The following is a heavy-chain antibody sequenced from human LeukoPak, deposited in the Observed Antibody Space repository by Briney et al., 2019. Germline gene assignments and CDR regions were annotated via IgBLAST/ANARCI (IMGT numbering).Heavy chain of an antibody. D-gene: IGHD3-10*01. CDR3: ARDRRLLWFGPFDY. Sequence: SETLSLTCTVSGGSISSYCWSWIRQPPGKGLEWIGYIYYSGSTNYNPSLKSRVTISVDTSKNQFSLKLSSVTAADTAVYYCARDRRLLWFGPFDYWGQGTLVTVSS. CDR1: GGSISSYC. V-gene: IGHV4-59*01. J-gene: IGHJ4*02. CDR2: IYYSGST.